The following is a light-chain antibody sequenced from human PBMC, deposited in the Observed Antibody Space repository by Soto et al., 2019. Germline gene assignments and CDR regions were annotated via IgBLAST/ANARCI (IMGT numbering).Light chain of an antibody. Sequence: EIVLTQSPGTLYLSPGARATLSCRASQSVSSNSLVWYQQKPGQAPRLLIYGASNRATGIPDRFSGSVSGTEFTLTSSRLEHEDFAVYDCEQYGSSPDPRWTFGQGPKAAIK. V-gene: IGKV3-20*01. CDR1: QSVSSNS. J-gene: IGKJ1*01. CDR2: GAS. CDR3: EQYGSSPDPRWT.